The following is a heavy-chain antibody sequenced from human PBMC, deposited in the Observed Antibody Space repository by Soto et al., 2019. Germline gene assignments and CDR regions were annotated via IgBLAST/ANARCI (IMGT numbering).Heavy chain of an antibody. V-gene: IGHV4-31*03. J-gene: IGHJ3*02. Sequence: SGTLSLSSTVSGGSISSGGYYWSWIRQHPGKGLEWIGYIYYSGSTYYNPSLKSRVTISVDTSKNQFSLKLSSVTAADTAVYYCARGPRFLEDFDISGQGTMVTVSS. CDR1: GGSISSGGYY. CDR2: IYYSGST. CDR3: ARGPRFLEDFDI. D-gene: IGHD3-3*01.